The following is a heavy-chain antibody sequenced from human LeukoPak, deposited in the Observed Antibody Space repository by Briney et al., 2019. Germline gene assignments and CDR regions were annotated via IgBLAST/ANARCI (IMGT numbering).Heavy chain of an antibody. J-gene: IGHJ4*02. D-gene: IGHD3-10*01. CDR1: GGSFSGYY. Sequence: KPSETLSLTCAVYGGSFSGYYWSWIRQPPGKGLEWIGEINHSGSTNHNPSLKSRVTISVDTSKNQFSLKLSSVTAADTAVYYCAREGYYGSGRLTDYWGQGTLVTVSS. V-gene: IGHV4-34*01. CDR2: INHSGST. CDR3: AREGYYGSGRLTDY.